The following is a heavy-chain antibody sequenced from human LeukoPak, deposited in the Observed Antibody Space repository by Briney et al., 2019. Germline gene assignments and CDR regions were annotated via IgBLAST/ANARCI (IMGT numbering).Heavy chain of an antibody. J-gene: IGHJ4*02. V-gene: IGHV4-34*01. CDR3: ARQNFVVVTAIRIFDY. Sequence: AETLSLTCAVYGGAFSGYDWSWIRQPPGKGLEWVWEISHSGSTNYNPSLKSRVTISVDSSTNQFSLKLPSVTAADTAVYYCARQNFVVVTAIRIFDYWGQGTLVTVSS. CDR2: ISHSGST. CDR1: GGAFSGYD. D-gene: IGHD2-21*02.